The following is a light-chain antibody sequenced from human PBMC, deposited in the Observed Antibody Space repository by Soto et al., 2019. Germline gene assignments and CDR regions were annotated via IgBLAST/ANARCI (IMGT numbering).Light chain of an antibody. V-gene: IGKV3-20*01. CDR3: QQYGSSPPIT. Sequence: EIVLTQSPGTLSLSPGERATLSCRASHSVSSSYLAWYQQKPGQAPRLLIYGASSRATGIPDRFSGSGSGTDFTLNISRLEPEDFAVYYCQQYGSSPPITFGQGTRLEI. CDR2: GAS. CDR1: HSVSSSY. J-gene: IGKJ5*01.